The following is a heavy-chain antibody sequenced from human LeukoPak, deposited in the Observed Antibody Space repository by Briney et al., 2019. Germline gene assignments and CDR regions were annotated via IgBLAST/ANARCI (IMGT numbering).Heavy chain of an antibody. Sequence: GGSLRLSCAASGFTLSSYSINWVRQAPGKGLEWVSSISSSSNYIYYADSVKGRFTISRDNAKNTLYLQMNSLRAEDTAVYYCAREPPAQYSAYDGRGYWGQGTLVTVSS. CDR2: ISSSSNYI. V-gene: IGHV3-21*06. J-gene: IGHJ4*02. CDR1: GFTLSSYS. CDR3: AREPPAQYSAYDGRGY. D-gene: IGHD5-12*01.